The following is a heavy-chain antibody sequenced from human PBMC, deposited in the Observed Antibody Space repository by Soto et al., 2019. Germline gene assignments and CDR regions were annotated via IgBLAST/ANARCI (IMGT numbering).Heavy chain of an antibody. CDR3: ARWWSGSRQGLDP. CDR2: IYYSGST. Sequence: SGTLSLTCTVSGGSISRCDYYWSWIRQHPGKGLEWIGYIYYSGSTYYNPSLKSRVTISVDTSKNQFSLKLSSVTAADTAVYYCARWWSGSRQGLDPWGQGTLVTVSS. V-gene: IGHV4-31*03. D-gene: IGHD3-3*01. CDR1: GGSISRCDYY. J-gene: IGHJ5*02.